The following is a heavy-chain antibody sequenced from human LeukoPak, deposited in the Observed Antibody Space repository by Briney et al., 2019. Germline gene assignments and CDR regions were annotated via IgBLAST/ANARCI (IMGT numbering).Heavy chain of an antibody. D-gene: IGHD3-10*01. J-gene: IGHJ6*03. CDR3: ARARSEGSGSYYNVAYYYYYMDV. CDR1: GYTFTSYY. V-gene: IGHV1-46*01. Sequence: GASVKVSCKASGYTFTSYYMHWVRQAPGQGLEWMGIINPSGGSTSYAQKFQGRATMTRDTSTSTVYMELSSLRSEDTAVYYCARARSEGSGSYYNVAYYYYYMDVWGKGTTVTISS. CDR2: INPSGGST.